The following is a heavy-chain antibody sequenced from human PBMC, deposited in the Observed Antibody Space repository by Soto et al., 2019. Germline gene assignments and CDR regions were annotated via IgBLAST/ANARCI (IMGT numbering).Heavy chain of an antibody. Sequence: GVSLRLSCAASGFTFSSYAMSWVRQAPGKGLEWVSAISGSGGSTYYADSVKGRFTISRDNSKNTLYLQMNSLRAEDTAVYYCAKRANLATVSTYYYDSSGYYPFDYWGQGTLVTVSS. J-gene: IGHJ4*02. V-gene: IGHV3-23*01. CDR2: ISGSGGST. D-gene: IGHD3-22*01. CDR1: GFTFSSYA. CDR3: AKRANLATVSTYYYDSSGYYPFDY.